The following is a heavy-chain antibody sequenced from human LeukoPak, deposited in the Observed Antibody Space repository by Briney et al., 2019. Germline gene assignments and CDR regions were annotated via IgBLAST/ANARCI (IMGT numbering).Heavy chain of an antibody. J-gene: IGHJ4*02. V-gene: IGHV4-34*01. CDR3: ARDSPNCSGGSCYGVAFDY. Sequence: SETLSLTCAVYGGSFSGYYWSWIRQPPGKGLEWIGEINHSGSTNYNPSLKSRVTISIDTSKNQFSLKLSSVTAADTAVYYCARDSPNCSGGSCYGVAFDYWGQGTLVTVSS. CDR1: GGSFSGYY. D-gene: IGHD2-15*01. CDR2: INHSGST.